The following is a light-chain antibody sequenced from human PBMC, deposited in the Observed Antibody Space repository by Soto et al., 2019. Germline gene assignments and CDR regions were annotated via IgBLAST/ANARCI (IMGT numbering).Light chain of an antibody. CDR1: SSDVGGYNY. CDR2: EVS. CDR3: SSYAGSNRGV. Sequence: QSALTQPPSASGSPGQSVTISCTGTSSDVGGYNYVSWYQQHPGKAPKLMIYEVSKRPSGVPDRFSGSKSGNTASLTVSGLQAKDEADYYCSSYAGSNRGVFGGGTKLTVL. V-gene: IGLV2-8*01. J-gene: IGLJ3*02.